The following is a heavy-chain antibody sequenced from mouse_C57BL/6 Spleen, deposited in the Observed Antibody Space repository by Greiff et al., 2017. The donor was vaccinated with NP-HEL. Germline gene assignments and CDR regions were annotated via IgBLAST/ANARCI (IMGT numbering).Heavy chain of an antibody. V-gene: IGHV1-9*01. J-gene: IGHJ4*01. D-gene: IGHD2-1*01. CDR2: ILPGSGCT. CDR1: GYTFTGYW. Sequence: QVQLQQSGAELMKPGASVKLSCKATGYTFTGYWIGWVKQRPGHGLEWIGEILPGSGCTNYNEKFKGKATFTADTSSNTAYMQLSRLTTEDSASYDCAREIYYGNYGAMDYWGQGTSVTVSS. CDR3: AREIYYGNYGAMDY.